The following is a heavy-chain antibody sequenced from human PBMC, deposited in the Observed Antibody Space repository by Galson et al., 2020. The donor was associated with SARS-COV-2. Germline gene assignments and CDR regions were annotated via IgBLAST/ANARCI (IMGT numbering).Heavy chain of an antibody. CDR1: GFTVSSNY. CDR2: IYSGGST. V-gene: IGHV3-66*01. CDR3: ARDLGGDVFDY. J-gene: IGHJ4*02. D-gene: IGHD3-16*01. Sequence: GESLKISCAASGFTVSSNYMSWVRQAPGKGLEWVSVIYSGGSTYYADSVKGRFTISRDKSKNTLYLQMNSLRAEDTAVYYCARDLGGDVFDYWGQGTLVTVSS.